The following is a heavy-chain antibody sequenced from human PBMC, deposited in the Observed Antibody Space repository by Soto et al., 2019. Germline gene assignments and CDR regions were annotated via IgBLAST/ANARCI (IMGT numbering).Heavy chain of an antibody. V-gene: IGHV3-15*07. CDR2: IKSKTDGGTT. D-gene: IGHD3-10*01. Sequence: EVQLVESGGGLVKPGGSLRLSCAASGFTFSNAWMNWVRQAPGKGLAWVGRIKSKTDGGTTDYAAPVKGRFTISRDDSKNTLYLQMNSLKTEDTAVYYCTTDPTMVRGVMSYYYYGMDVWGQGTTVTVSS. J-gene: IGHJ6*02. CDR1: GFTFSNAW. CDR3: TTDPTMVRGVMSYYYYGMDV.